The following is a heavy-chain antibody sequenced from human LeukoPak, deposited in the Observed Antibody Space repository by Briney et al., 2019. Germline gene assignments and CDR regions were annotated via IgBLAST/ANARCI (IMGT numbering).Heavy chain of an antibody. CDR2: ISWNSGSI. CDR3: AKGLGDY. Sequence: GGSLRLSCAASGFTFDDYAMHWVWQAPGKGLEWVSGISWNSGSIGHADSVKGRFTISRDNAKNSLYLQMNSLRAEDTALYYCAKGLGDYWGQGTPVTVSS. V-gene: IGHV3-9*01. J-gene: IGHJ4*02. CDR1: GFTFDDYA.